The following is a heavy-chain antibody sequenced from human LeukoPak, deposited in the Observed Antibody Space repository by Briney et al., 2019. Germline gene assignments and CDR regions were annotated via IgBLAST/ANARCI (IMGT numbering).Heavy chain of an antibody. CDR3: ARAYAGGDYGGGYYYYGMDV. V-gene: IGHV3-33*01. CDR2: IWYDGSNK. D-gene: IGHD4-23*01. Sequence: GRSLRLSCAASGXTFSSYGMHWVRQAPGKGLEWVAVIWYDGSNKYYADSVKGRFTISRDNSKNTLYLQMNSLRAEDTAVYYCARAYAGGDYGGGYYYYGMDVWGQGTTVTVSS. J-gene: IGHJ6*02. CDR1: GXTFSSYG.